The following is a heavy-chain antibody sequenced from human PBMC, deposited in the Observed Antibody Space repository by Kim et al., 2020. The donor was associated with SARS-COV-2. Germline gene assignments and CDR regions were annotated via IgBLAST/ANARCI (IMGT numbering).Heavy chain of an antibody. CDR2: T. Sequence: TNNAGSVKGRFTISRDNAKNMLYLEMNSLRAEDTAMYYCSRDLATGWPWGQGTLVTVSS. CDR3: SRDLATGWP. J-gene: IGHJ1*01. V-gene: IGHV3-74*01. D-gene: IGHD6-19*01.